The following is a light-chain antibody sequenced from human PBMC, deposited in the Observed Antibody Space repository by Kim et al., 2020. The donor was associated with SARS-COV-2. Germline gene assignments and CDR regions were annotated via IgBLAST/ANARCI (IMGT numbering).Light chain of an antibody. CDR2: DAS. V-gene: IGKV3-11*01. CDR1: QSVSSY. CDR3: QQRTNWPLT. Sequence: SLSPGERATLSCRASQSVSSYLAWYQQKPGQAPKLLIYDASNRATGIPVRFSGSGSGTDFTLTINSLEPEDFAVYFCQQRTNWPLTFGGGTKVEI. J-gene: IGKJ4*01.